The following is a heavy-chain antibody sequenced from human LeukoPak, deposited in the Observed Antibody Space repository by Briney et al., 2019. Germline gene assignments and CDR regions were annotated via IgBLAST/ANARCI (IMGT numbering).Heavy chain of an antibody. J-gene: IGHJ4*02. V-gene: IGHV1-69*05. D-gene: IGHD3-22*01. CDR3: ARGTYYYDSSGYSGFDY. CDR2: IIPIFGTA. CDR1: GGTFSSYA. Sequence: SVKVSCKASGGTFSSYAISWVRQAPGQGLEWMGGIIPIFGTANYAQKFQGRVTITMDESTSTAYMELSSLRSEDTAVYYCARGTYYYDSSGYSGFDYWGQGTLVTVSS.